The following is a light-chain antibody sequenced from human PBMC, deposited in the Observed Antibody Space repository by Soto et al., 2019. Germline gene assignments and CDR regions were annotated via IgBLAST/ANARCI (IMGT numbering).Light chain of an antibody. CDR2: DAS. J-gene: IGKJ5*01. CDR1: QSFSSY. Sequence: EIVLTQSPATLSLSPGERATLSCRASQSFSSYLAWYQQKPGQAPRLLIYDASKRATGIPARFSGRGSGTDFALTIRSLEPEYFAVYYCQQRSNWPPVITFGQGTRLEIK. CDR3: QQRSNWPPVIT. V-gene: IGKV3-11*01.